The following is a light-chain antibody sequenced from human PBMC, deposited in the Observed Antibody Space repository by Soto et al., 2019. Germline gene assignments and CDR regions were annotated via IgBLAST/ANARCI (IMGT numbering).Light chain of an antibody. CDR2: AAS. V-gene: IGKV1-39*01. Sequence: DIQMTQSPSCLSASAGDRVTITCRASQSIAGYLNWYQQKPGKAPKLLIYAASSLQSGVPSRFSGSGSGTDFTLTISSLQPEDFATYYCQQSYNTVWTFGQGTKVEIK. CDR1: QSIAGY. J-gene: IGKJ1*01. CDR3: QQSYNTVWT.